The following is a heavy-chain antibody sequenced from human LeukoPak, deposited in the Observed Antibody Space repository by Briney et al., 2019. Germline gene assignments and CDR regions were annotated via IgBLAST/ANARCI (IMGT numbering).Heavy chain of an antibody. Sequence: PSETLSLTCAVYGGSFSGYYWSWIRQPPGKGLEWIGEINHSGSTNYNPSLKSRVTISVDTSKNQFSLKLSSVTAADTAVYYCARGGGXXXGSYYNAHDYWGQGTLVT. CDR1: GGSFSGYY. J-gene: IGHJ4*02. D-gene: IGHD3-10*01. CDR3: ARGGGXXXGSYYNAHDY. CDR2: INHSGST. V-gene: IGHV4-34*01.